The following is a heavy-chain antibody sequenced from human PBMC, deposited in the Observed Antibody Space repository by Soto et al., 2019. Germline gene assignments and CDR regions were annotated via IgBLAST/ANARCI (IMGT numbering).Heavy chain of an antibody. J-gene: IGHJ4*02. CDR3: ARASSLQQLRY. CDR2: IHYSGST. D-gene: IGHD6-13*01. CDR1: GGSVGSGDYY. V-gene: IGHV4-30-4*01. Sequence: QVQLQESGPGLVKPSQTVSLTCTVSGGSVGSGDYYWSWIRQPPGSGPEWIGHIHYSGSTSYTPPFECRVTISLDTPNNQSSLKLRSVTAADTAVYYSARASSLQQLRYWGQGTQVTVSS.